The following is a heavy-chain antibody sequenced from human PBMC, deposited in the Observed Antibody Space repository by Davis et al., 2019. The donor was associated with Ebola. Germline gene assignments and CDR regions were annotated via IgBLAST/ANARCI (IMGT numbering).Heavy chain of an antibody. J-gene: IGHJ6*02. CDR2: IYYSGST. V-gene: IGHV4-59*01. Sequence: PSETLSLTCTVSGGSISSYYWRWIRQPPGKGLEWIGYIYYSGSTNYNPSLKSRVTISVDTSKNQFSLKLSSVTAADTAVYYCARGRFLEWLRGYYYYGMDVWGQGTTVTVSS. D-gene: IGHD3-3*01. CDR3: ARGRFLEWLRGYYYYGMDV. CDR1: GGSISSYY.